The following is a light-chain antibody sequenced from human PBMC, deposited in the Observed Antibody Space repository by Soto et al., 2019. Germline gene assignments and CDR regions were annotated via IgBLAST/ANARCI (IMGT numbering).Light chain of an antibody. CDR1: QSVSSY. CDR3: QQYSNSTLT. Sequence: EIVLTQSPATLSLSPGERATLSCRASQSVSSYLAWYQQKPGQAPRLLIYDAPNRATGIPARFSGSGSGTDFTLTISRLEPEDFAVYYCQQYSNSTLTFGEGTKVDIK. V-gene: IGKV3-11*01. CDR2: DAP. J-gene: IGKJ4*02.